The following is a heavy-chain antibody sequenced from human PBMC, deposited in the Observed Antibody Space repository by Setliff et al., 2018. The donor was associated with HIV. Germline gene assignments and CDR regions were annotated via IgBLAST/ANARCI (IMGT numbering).Heavy chain of an antibody. CDR1: GYTFTDRF. CDR3: AAGPFNWGQYF. Sequence: ASVKVSCKASGYTFTDRFITWFEQAPGKGLEWMGRRYPRGDGTIYAERFRGRLTLSADMSTNTAYMELDNLKSEDTAMYFCAAGPFNWGQYFWDHGTLVTVSS. CDR2: RYPRGDGT. D-gene: IGHD3-16*01. V-gene: IGHV1-69-2*01. J-gene: IGHJ4*01.